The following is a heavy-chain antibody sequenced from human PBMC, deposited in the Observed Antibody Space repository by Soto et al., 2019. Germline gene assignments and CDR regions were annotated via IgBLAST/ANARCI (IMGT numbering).Heavy chain of an antibody. J-gene: IGHJ4*02. CDR1: GGSISGYY. CDR3: ARGVKRNTDLWSGPDFDH. CDR2: IHNSGGI. Sequence: QVQLQESGPGLVKPAETLSLTCTVSGGSISGYYWSWIRLAPGKGLEWIAYIHNSGGINYNPSLRSRVAMSIDTSKMQFSLKLSSVSAADTAVYYCARGVKRNTDLWSGPDFDHWGQGTQVTVSS. V-gene: IGHV4-59*01. D-gene: IGHD3-3*01.